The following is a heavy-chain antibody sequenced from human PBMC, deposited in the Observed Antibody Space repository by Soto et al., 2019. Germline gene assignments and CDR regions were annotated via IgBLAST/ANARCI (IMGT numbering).Heavy chain of an antibody. V-gene: IGHV4-59*01. CDR2: IYYSGST. CDR1: GGSISSYY. D-gene: IGHD3-22*01. CDR3: ARVYYYDSSGPLYYFDY. Sequence: SETLSLTCTVSGGSISSYYWSWIRQPPGKGLEWIGYIYYSGSTNYNPSLKSRVTISVDTSKNQFSLKLSSVTAADTAVYYCARVYYYDSSGPLYYFDYWGQGTLVTVSS. J-gene: IGHJ4*02.